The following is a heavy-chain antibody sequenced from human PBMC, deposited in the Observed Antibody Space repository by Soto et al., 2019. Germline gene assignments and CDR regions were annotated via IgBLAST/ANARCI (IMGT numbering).Heavy chain of an antibody. J-gene: IGHJ6*02. V-gene: IGHV3-53*01. Sequence: LRLSCAASGLTVSNNYMAWVRQAPGKGLEWVSIIYSGGSTYHADSVQGRFTLSRDTSKNTLFLQMNSLRVEDTAVYYCARVNYYGSGTFYKPDYYYGMDVWGQGTTVTVSS. CDR1: GLTVSNNY. CDR3: ARVNYYGSGTFYKPDYYYGMDV. D-gene: IGHD3-10*01. CDR2: IYSGGST.